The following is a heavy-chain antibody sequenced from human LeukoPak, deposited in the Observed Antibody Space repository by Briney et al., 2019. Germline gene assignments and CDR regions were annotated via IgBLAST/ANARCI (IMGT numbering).Heavy chain of an antibody. CDR3: ARLAKNYYDSSGYRRGSRAEYFQH. V-gene: IGHV4-34*01. D-gene: IGHD3-22*01. CDR1: GFTFSSYA. CDR2: INHSGST. Sequence: PGGSLRLSCAASGFTFSSYAMSWIRQPPGKGLEWIGEINHSGSTNYNPSLKSRVTISVDTSKNQFSLKLSSVTAADTAVYYCARLAKNYYDSSGYRRGSRAEYFQHWGQGTLVTVSS. J-gene: IGHJ1*01.